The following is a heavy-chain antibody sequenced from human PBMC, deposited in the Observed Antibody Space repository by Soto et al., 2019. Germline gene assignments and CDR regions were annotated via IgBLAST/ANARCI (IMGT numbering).Heavy chain of an antibody. V-gene: IGHV4-39*01. CDR3: ARTNIAVAGPNWFDP. CDR1: GGSISSSSYY. J-gene: IGHJ5*02. D-gene: IGHD6-19*01. CDR2: IYYSGST. Sequence: SETLSLTCTVSGGSISSSSYYWGWIRQPPGKGLEWIGSIYYSGSTYYNPSLKSRVTISVDTSKNQFSLKLSSVTAADTAVYYCARTNIAVAGPNWFDPWGQGTLVTVSS.